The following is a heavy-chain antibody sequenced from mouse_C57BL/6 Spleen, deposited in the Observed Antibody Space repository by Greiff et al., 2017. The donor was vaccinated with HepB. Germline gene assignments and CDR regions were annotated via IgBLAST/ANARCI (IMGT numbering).Heavy chain of an antibody. J-gene: IGHJ4*01. CDR1: GYTFTSYT. CDR3: ARIGLRRGDYAMDY. D-gene: IGHD2-4*01. Sequence: QVQLKESGAELARPGASVKMSCKASGYTFTSYTMHWVKQRPGQGLEWIGYINPSSGYTKYNQKFKDKATLTADKSSSTAYMQLSSLTSEDSAVYYCARIGLRRGDYAMDYWGQGTSVTVSS. CDR2: INPSSGYT. V-gene: IGHV1-4*01.